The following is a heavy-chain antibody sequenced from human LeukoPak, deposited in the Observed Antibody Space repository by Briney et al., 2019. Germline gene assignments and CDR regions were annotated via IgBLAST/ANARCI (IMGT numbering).Heavy chain of an antibody. V-gene: IGHV4-59*01. D-gene: IGHD3-16*01. Sequence: SETLSLTCTVSGGSIISYYWSWIRQPPGKGLEWIGYIYYSGGTNYNPSLKSRVTISVDTSKNQFSLKLSSVTAADTAVYYCAKEGGGGLPFDYWGQGTLVTVSS. CDR2: IYYSGGT. CDR1: GGSIISYY. CDR3: AKEGGGGLPFDY. J-gene: IGHJ4*02.